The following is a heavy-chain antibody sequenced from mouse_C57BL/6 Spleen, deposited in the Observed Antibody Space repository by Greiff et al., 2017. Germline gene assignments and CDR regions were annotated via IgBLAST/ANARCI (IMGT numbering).Heavy chain of an antibody. Sequence: EVQLQQSGPVLVKPGASVKMSCKASGYTFTDYYMNWVKQSHGKSLEWIGGINPYNGGTAYNQKFKGKATLTVAKSSSTAYMELNSLTSEDSAVYYCAGGSYYCNYWAMDYWGQGTSVTVSS. J-gene: IGHJ4*01. CDR3: AGGSYYCNYWAMDY. CDR1: GYTFTDYY. D-gene: IGHD2-10*01. CDR2: INPYNGGT. V-gene: IGHV1-19*01.